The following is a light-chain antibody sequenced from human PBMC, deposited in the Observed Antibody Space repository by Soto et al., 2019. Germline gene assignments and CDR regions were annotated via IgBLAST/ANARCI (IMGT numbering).Light chain of an antibody. CDR1: QSVSSSY. V-gene: IGKV3-20*01. Sequence: EIVLTQSPGTLSLSPGERATLSCRASQSVSSSYLAWYQQKPGQTPRLLIYSASNRATGIPDRFSGSGSGTDFTLTISRLEPEDFVVYYCQQNGSLPITFGQGTRLEIK. J-gene: IGKJ5*01. CDR3: QQNGSLPIT. CDR2: SAS.